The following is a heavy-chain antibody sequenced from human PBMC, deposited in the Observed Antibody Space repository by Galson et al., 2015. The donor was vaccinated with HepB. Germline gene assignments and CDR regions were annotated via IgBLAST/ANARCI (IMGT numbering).Heavy chain of an antibody. CDR1: GFTFGDYV. J-gene: IGHJ3*02. D-gene: IGHD3-3*01. Sequence: LRLSCAGSGFTFGDYVMSWFRQAPGKGLEWVGFIRRKSYDGTTEYAASVKGRFSISRDDSISIAYLEINSLKAEDTAVYYCTRITGAMHYDFWTGYDAFDIWGQGTMVTVDS. CDR2: IRRKSYDGTT. V-gene: IGHV3-49*03. CDR3: TRITGAMHYDFWTGYDAFDI.